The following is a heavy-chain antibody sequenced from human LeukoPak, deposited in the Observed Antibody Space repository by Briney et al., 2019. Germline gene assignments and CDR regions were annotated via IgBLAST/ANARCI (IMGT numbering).Heavy chain of an antibody. V-gene: IGHV1-46*01. CDR2: INPSGGGT. CDR1: GYTFTSYY. CDR3: ASNVQTGTQNY. D-gene: IGHD1-1*01. J-gene: IGHJ4*02. Sequence: ASVKVSCKASGYTFTSYYMHWVRQAPGQGLEWMGIINPSGGGTSYAQKFQGRVTMTRDTSTGTVYMELSSLRSEDTAVYYCASNVQTGTQNYWGQGTLVTVSS.